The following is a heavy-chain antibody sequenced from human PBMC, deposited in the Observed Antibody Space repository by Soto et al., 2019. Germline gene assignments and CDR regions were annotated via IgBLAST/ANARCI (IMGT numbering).Heavy chain of an antibody. D-gene: IGHD3-22*01. V-gene: IGHV1-18*04. J-gene: IGHJ6*02. Sequence: SVKVSCKASAYTFTSYGISWVRQAPGQGLEWMGWISAYNGNTNYAQKLQGRVTMTTDTSTSTAYMELRSLRSDDTAVYYCARGADYDSSGYYYYYYGMDVWGQGTTVTV. CDR2: ISAYNGNT. CDR3: ARGADYDSSGYYYYYYGMDV. CDR1: AYTFTSYG.